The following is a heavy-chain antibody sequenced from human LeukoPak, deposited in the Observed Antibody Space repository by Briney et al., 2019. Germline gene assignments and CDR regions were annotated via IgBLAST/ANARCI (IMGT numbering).Heavy chain of an antibody. CDR3: PKDYVVDGTRYCSSDSCYWDAFDI. J-gene: IGHJ3*02. CDR2: ISWNSGSI. V-gene: IGHV3-9*01. Sequence: PGGSLRLSCAASGFTFDDYAMHWVRQAPGKGLELLSSISWNSGSIGYADSVKGRFTVSRDNAKKFLYRPRNSPRAEDTAMYYCPKDYVVDGTRYCSSDSCYWDAFDIWGQGTMVTVSS. CDR1: GFTFDDYA. D-gene: IGHD2-15*01.